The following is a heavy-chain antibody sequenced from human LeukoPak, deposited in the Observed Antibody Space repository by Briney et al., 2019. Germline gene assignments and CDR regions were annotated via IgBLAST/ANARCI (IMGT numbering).Heavy chain of an antibody. Sequence: GGSLRLSCAASGFTFSSYAMSWVRQAPGKGLEWLSAISGSGASTRYADSVRGRFTISRDNSKSTLYLQMNSLRADDTAVYYCTKEDPRFDPWGQGTLVTVSS. CDR3: TKEDPRFDP. V-gene: IGHV3-23*01. CDR1: GFTFSSYA. J-gene: IGHJ5*02. CDR2: ISGSGAST.